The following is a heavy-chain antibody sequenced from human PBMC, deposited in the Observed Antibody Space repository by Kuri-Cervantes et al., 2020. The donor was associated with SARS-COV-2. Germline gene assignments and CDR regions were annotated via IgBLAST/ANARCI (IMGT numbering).Heavy chain of an antibody. J-gene: IGHJ5*02. CDR1: GGTFSSYS. D-gene: IGHD2-8*02. CDR3: ARSQGYCTANSCSWNWFDP. V-gene: IGHV1-69*13. Sequence: SVKVSCKASGGTFSSYSVNWVRQAPGQGLEWMGRIIPTFDTATYAQKFQGRVTFTADESSSTAYMEVNSLTSEDTAVYFCARSQGYCTANSCSWNWFDPWGQGNLVNVSS. CDR2: IIPTFDTA.